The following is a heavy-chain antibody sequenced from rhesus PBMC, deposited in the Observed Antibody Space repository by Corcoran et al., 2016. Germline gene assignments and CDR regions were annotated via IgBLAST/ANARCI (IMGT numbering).Heavy chain of an antibody. CDR3: ARDTCDY. Sequence: QVQLQESGPGLVKPSETLSLTCAVSGGSVSSSNWWSWIRQPPGKGLECIGYISGSSGSTYYNHSLKSRVTISTDTSKNQFSLKLSSVTAADTAVYYCARDTCDYWGQGVLVTVSS. CDR1: GGSVSSSNW. J-gene: IGHJ4*01. D-gene: IGHD5-12*01. V-gene: IGHV4-65*01. CDR2: ISGSSGST.